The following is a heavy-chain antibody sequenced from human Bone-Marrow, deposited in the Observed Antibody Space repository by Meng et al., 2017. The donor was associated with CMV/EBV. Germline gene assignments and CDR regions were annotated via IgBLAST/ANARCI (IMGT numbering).Heavy chain of an antibody. CDR1: GFTFSSYA. D-gene: IGHD5-24*01. J-gene: IGHJ4*02. CDR2: ISYDGSNK. CDR3: ARAQTDGYSSFDY. V-gene: IGHV3-30*04. Sequence: GGSLRLSCAASGFTFSSYAMHWVRQAPGKGLEWVAVISYDGSNKYYADSVKGRFTIARDNSKNTLYLQMNSLRAEDTAVYYCARAQTDGYSSFDYWGQGTLVTVSS.